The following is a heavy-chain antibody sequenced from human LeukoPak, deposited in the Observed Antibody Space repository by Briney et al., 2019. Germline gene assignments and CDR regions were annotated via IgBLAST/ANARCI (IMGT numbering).Heavy chain of an antibody. CDR3: ARDYPLAYGVAGEASSDY. CDR1: GSSFSDYY. D-gene: IGHD4-17*01. J-gene: IGHJ4*02. CDR2: ISSGGSTT. Sequence: GGSLRLSCAASGSSFSDYYISWIRQAPGKGLEWVSYISSGGSTTYYADSVKGRFTISRDNAQKSVYLQMNSLRVEDTAVYYCARDYPLAYGVAGEASSDYWGQGTLVTVSS. V-gene: IGHV3-11*01.